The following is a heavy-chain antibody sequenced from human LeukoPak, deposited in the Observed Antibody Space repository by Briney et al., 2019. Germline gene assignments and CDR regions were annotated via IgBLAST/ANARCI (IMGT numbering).Heavy chain of an antibody. CDR2: ISETGRST. Sequence: GGSLRLSCAASGFTFSRDSMNWVRQAPGKGLEWVSTISETGRSTYYADSVKGQFTISRDNSKNTLYLQTNSLRAEDTAVYYCAKDRGYSYGISEYWGQGTLVTVSS. V-gene: IGHV3-23*01. J-gene: IGHJ4*02. CDR1: GFTFSRDS. D-gene: IGHD5-18*01. CDR3: AKDRGYSYGISEY.